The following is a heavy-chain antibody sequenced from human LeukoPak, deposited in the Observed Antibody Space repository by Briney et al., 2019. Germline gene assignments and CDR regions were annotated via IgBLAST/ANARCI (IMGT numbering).Heavy chain of an antibody. CDR2: IKRKGDDGTI. J-gene: IGHJ4*02. Sequence: GGSLRLSCAASGYTFSNAWMSWVRQAPGRGLEWVGRIKRKGDDGTIDYAAPVKGRLSVSRDDSKNMLYLQMNSLKSEDTAVYYCTAGAGRSDFDYWGQGTLVTVSS. CDR3: TAGAGRSDFDY. V-gene: IGHV3-15*01. CDR1: GYTFSNAW. D-gene: IGHD6-19*01.